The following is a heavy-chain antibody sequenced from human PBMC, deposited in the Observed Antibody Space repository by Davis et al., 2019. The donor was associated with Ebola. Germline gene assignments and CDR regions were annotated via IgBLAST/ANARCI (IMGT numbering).Heavy chain of an antibody. D-gene: IGHD6-13*01. V-gene: IGHV1-2*02. J-gene: IGHJ4*02. CDR2: INPKSGGT. CDR1: GYTFTGYY. Sequence: ASVKVSCKTSGYTFTGYYMHWVRQAPGQGLEWMGWINPKSGGTKYVQKFQGRVTMTRDTSISTAYMELSRLRSDDTAVYYCARDGRIAEAGMDFEYWGQGTLVTVSS. CDR3: ARDGRIAEAGMDFEY.